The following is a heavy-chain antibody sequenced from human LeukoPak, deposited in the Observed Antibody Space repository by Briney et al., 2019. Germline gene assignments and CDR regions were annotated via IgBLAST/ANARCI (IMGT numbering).Heavy chain of an antibody. CDR1: GGSFSGYY. D-gene: IGHD3-3*01. J-gene: IGHJ6*03. Sequence: SETLSLTCAVYGGSFSGYYWSWIRQPPGKGLEWIGEINHSGSTNYNPSLKSRVTISVDTSKNQFSLKLSSVTAADTAVYYCARGAPPRLRFLEWLPYYCMDVWGKGTTVAVSS. V-gene: IGHV4-34*01. CDR3: ARGAPPRLRFLEWLPYYCMDV. CDR2: INHSGST.